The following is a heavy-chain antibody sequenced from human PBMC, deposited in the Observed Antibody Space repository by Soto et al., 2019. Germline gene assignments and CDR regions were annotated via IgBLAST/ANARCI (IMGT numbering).Heavy chain of an antibody. CDR3: ARALYDSIGFFYAPDY. CDR1: GFTFINYA. CDR2: ISGDGTNQ. Sequence: GGSLRLSCRVSGFTFINYAMHWVRQAPGKGLEWVALISGDGTNQYYADSVKGRFTVSRDNSKNTLYLEMNSLRAEDTAVYYCARALYDSIGFFYAPDYWGQGTQVTVSS. J-gene: IGHJ4*02. V-gene: IGHV3-30-3*01. D-gene: IGHD3-22*01.